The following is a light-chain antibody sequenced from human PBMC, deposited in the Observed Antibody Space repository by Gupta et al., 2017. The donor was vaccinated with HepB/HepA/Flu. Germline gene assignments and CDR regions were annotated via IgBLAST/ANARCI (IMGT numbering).Light chain of an antibody. Sequence: EIVFTQFPATLSLSPGERATLSCRASQSVSSYLAWYQQKPGQAPRLLIYDASNRATGIPARFSGSGSGTDFTLTISSLEPEDFAVYYCQQRSNWPPIFTFGPGTKVDIK. CDR1: QSVSSY. J-gene: IGKJ3*01. CDR3: QQRSNWPPIFT. CDR2: DAS. V-gene: IGKV3-11*01.